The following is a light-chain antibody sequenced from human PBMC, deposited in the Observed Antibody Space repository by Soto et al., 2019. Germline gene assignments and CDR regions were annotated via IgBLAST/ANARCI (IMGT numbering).Light chain of an antibody. CDR2: EGS. J-gene: IGLJ1*01. V-gene: IGLV2-23*01. CDR3: CSYVGRSPSYYV. CDR1: SSDVGSYNA. Sequence: QSALTQPASVSGSPGQSVTISCTGTSSDVGSYNAVSWYQQHPGKAPKLMIYEGSKRPSGISIRFSGSKSGNTASLTISGLQDEDEAEYYCCSYVGRSPSYYVFGTGTKLTVL.